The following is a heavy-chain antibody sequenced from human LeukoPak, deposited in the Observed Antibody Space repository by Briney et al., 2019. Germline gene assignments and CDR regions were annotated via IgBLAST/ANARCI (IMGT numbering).Heavy chain of an antibody. CDR2: IYYSGST. D-gene: IGHD3-22*01. V-gene: IGHV4-39*01. J-gene: IGHJ4*02. CDR1: GGSISSSSYY. Sequence: SETLSLTCTVSGGSISSSSYYWGWIRQPPGKRLEWIGSIYYSGSTYYNPSLKSRVTISVDTSKNQFSLKLSSVTAADTAVYYCALKPAYYDSSGSTDYWGQGTLVTVSS. CDR3: ALKPAYYDSSGSTDY.